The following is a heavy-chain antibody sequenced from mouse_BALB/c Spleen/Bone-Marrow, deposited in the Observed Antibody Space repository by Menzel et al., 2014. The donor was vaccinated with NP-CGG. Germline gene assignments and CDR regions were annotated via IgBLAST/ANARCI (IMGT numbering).Heavy chain of an antibody. CDR3: ARPLTGAYFDY. V-gene: IGHV5-9*02. CDR2: NSSGGSYT. J-gene: IGHJ2*01. Sequence: EVKLMESGGGLVKPGGSLKLSCAASGFAFSSYDMSWVRQTPEKRLEWVATNSSGGSYTYYPDSVKGRFTISRDNARNTLYLQMSSLRSEDTALYYCARPLTGAYFDYWGQGTTLTVSS. CDR1: GFAFSSYD. D-gene: IGHD4-1*01.